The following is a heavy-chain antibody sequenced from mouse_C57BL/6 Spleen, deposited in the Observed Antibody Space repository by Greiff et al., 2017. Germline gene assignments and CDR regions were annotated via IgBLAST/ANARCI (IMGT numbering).Heavy chain of an antibody. CDR1: GFTFSDYG. CDR2: ISSGSSTI. J-gene: IGHJ4*01. V-gene: IGHV5-17*01. CDR3: AREGLDYYAMDY. Sequence: EVMLVESGGGLVKPGGSLKLSCAASGFTFSDYGMHWVRQAPETGLEWVAYISSGSSTIYYADTVKGRFTISRDNAKNTLFLQMTSLRSEDTAMYYCAREGLDYYAMDYWGQGTSVTVSS.